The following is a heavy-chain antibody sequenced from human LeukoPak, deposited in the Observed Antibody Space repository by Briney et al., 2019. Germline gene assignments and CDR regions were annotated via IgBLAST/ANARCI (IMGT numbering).Heavy chain of an antibody. CDR2: IRSKPYGGTT. Sequence: GGSLRLSCTASGFTFGDYVMSWFRQAPGKGLEWIGFIRSKPYGGTTEYAASVKGKFSISRDDSKSIAYLQMNSLKTEDTAVYYCAKVSESNYDFLTGYYTPYYFDYWGQGTLVTVSS. J-gene: IGHJ4*02. V-gene: IGHV3-49*03. D-gene: IGHD3-9*01. CDR3: AKVSESNYDFLTGYYTPYYFDY. CDR1: GFTFGDYV.